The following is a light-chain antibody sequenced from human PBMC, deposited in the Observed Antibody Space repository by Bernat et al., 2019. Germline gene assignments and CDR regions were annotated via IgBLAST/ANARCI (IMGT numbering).Light chain of an antibody. CDR2: EVS. CDR3: CSYAGSNIWV. J-gene: IGLJ3*02. CDR1: SSDVGRYNL. V-gene: IGLV2-23*02. Sequence: QSALTQPASVSGSPGQSITISCTGTSSDVGRYNLVSWYQQHPGKAPKLMIYEVSKRPSGVSNRFSGSKSGNTASLTISGLQAEDEADYYCCSYAGSNIWVFVEGTKLTVL.